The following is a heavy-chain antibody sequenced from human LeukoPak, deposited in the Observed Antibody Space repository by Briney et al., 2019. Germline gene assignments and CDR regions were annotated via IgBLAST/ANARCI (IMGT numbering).Heavy chain of an antibody. Sequence: GGSLRLSCAASGFTFRNYVIHWVRQAPGKGLEWVAVIWYDGSNKYYADSVKGRFTISRDNSKNTLYLQMNSLRAEDTAVYYCAREFSRFDYYDSSGYDYWGQGTLVTVSS. V-gene: IGHV3-33*08. D-gene: IGHD3-22*01. CDR2: IWYDGSNK. J-gene: IGHJ4*02. CDR1: GFTFRNYV. CDR3: AREFSRFDYYDSSGYDY.